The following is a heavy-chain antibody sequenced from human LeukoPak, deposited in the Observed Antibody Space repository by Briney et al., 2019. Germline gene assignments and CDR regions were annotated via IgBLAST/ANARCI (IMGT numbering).Heavy chain of an antibody. CDR3: ARAPGGRSWYYFDY. Sequence: PGGSLRLSCAASGFTFSSYSMNWVRQAPGKGLEWVSYISSSSSTIYYADSVKGRFTISRDNSKNTVYLQMSGLRPEDTAVYYCARAPGGRSWYYFDYWGQGTLVTVSS. V-gene: IGHV3-48*01. D-gene: IGHD6-13*01. J-gene: IGHJ4*02. CDR2: ISSSSSTI. CDR1: GFTFSSYS.